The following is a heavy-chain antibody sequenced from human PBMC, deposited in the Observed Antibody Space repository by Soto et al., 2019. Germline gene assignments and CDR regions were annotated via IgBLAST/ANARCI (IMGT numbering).Heavy chain of an antibody. CDR2: IRSKANNYAT. V-gene: IGHV3-73*02. CDR1: GFTFSGSA. J-gene: IGHJ4*02. D-gene: IGHD3-3*01. Sequence: EVQLVESGGGLVQPGGSLKLSCAASGFTFSGSAMDWVRQASGKGLEWVGRIRSKANNYATTYVVSVKGRFTISRDDSRNTAYLQMNSLKTEDTAVYYCARGVYDLWNGHPKGLAYWAQGTVVTVSS. CDR3: ARGVYDLWNGHPKGLAY.